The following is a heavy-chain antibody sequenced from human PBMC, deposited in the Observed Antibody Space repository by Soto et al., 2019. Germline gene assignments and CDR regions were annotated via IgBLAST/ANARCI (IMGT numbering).Heavy chain of an antibody. J-gene: IGHJ5*02. CDR3: ARDQGHCGGDCYSSHL. CDR2: IIPILGIA. CDR1: GGTFSSYT. D-gene: IGHD2-21*02. Sequence: QVQLVQSGAEVKKLGSSVKVSCKASGGTFSSYTISWVRQAPGQGLEWMGRIIPILGIANYAQKFQGRVTITADKSTSTAYMELSSLRSEDTAVYYCARDQGHCGGDCYSSHLWGQGTLVTVSS. V-gene: IGHV1-69*08.